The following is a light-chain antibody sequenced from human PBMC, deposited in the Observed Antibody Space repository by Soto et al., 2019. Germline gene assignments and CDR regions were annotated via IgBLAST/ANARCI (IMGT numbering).Light chain of an antibody. Sequence: EIVLTQSPATLSLSPGERATLSCKASQSISSCHLAWYQQTPREAPSLLIYATTSTATGIPDRFSGSASGTDLPPTISLVEAEVSAVYFCQQFGASPRTFGKGTKVEIK. CDR2: ATT. J-gene: IGKJ1*01. CDR3: QQFGASPRT. CDR1: QSISSCH. V-gene: IGKV3-20*01.